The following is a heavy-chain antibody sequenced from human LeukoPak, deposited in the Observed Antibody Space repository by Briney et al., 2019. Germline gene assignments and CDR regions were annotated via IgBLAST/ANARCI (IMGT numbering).Heavy chain of an antibody. Sequence: PGGSLRLSCAASGFTFSSYSMNWVRKAPGKGLEWVSSISSSSSYIYYADSVKGRFTISRDNAKNSLYLQMNSLRAEDTAVYYCAREAGYSGYALDYWGQGTLVTVSS. V-gene: IGHV3-21*01. J-gene: IGHJ4*02. D-gene: IGHD5-12*01. CDR3: AREAGYSGYALDY. CDR1: GFTFSSYS. CDR2: ISSSSSYI.